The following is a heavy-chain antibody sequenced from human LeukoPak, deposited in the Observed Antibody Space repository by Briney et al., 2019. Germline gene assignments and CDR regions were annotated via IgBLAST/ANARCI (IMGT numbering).Heavy chain of an antibody. CDR1: GGSFSGYY. D-gene: IGHD2-15*01. V-gene: IGHV4-34*01. Sequence: SETLSLTCAVYGGSFSGYYWSWIRQPPGKGLEWIGEINHSGSTNYNPSPKSRVTIAVDTSKNQFSLKLSSVTAAGTAVYYCARGLRQRGGILAPFWGKGTTVTVSS. J-gene: IGHJ6*04. CDR2: INHSGST. CDR3: ARGLRQRGGILAPF.